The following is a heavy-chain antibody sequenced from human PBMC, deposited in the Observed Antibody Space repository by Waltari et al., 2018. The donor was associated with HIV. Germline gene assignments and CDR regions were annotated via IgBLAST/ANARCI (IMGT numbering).Heavy chain of an antibody. CDR1: ALAYISYS. CDR2: VSGSGAKS. Sequence: EVQLLEYGGALVQPGGSRILSSAASALAYISYSLTWVRQSPERGLEWVAAVSGSGAKSFYADSVKGRFTISRDNSKNTVFLQMNSLRAADTAIYYCAKAYYENTAYYYDFWGRGTRVTVSS. J-gene: IGHJ4*02. D-gene: IGHD3-22*01. V-gene: IGHV3-23*01. CDR3: AKAYYENTAYYYDF.